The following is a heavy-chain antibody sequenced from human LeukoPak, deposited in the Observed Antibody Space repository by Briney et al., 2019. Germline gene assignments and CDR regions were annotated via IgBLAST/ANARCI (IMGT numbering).Heavy chain of an antibody. D-gene: IGHD3/OR15-3a*01. CDR2: ISAYNDNT. CDR3: AGTGSLTNYYYYYMDV. J-gene: IGHJ6*03. CDR1: GYTFTSYG. Sequence: ASVKVSCKASGYTFTSYGISWVRQAPGQGLEWMGWISAYNDNTNYAQKLQGRVTMTTDTSTSTAYMELRSLRSDDTAVYYCAGTGSLTNYYYYYMDVWGKGTTVTVSS. V-gene: IGHV1-18*01.